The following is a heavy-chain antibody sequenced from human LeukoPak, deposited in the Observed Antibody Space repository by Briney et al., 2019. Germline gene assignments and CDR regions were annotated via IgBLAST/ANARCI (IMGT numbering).Heavy chain of an antibody. Sequence: RGSLRLSCAASGFTFSSYAMNWVRQAPGKGLEWVSFISGSGDTTYYADSVKGRFTISRDSFKNTLYLQMNSLRAEDTAVYYCAKSRGESRGASNYWGQGTLVTVSS. CDR2: ISGSGDTT. D-gene: IGHD1-26*01. V-gene: IGHV3-23*01. CDR1: GFTFSSYA. J-gene: IGHJ4*02. CDR3: AKSRGESRGASNY.